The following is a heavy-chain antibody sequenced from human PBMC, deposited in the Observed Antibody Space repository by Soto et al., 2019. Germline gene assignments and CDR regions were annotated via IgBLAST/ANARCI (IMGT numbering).Heavy chain of an antibody. CDR1: GFTFTSFA. CDR2: IRSKTYGGTA. V-gene: IGHV3-49*04. Sequence: PGGSLRLSCAASGFTFTSFAVSWVRQTPGKGLEWIAFIRSKTYGGTAEYAAPVEGRFTISRDDSKSVAYLQMESLKTEDSAVYFCARSLYGWLQLYFNHWGQGTLVTVSS. J-gene: IGHJ4*02. CDR3: ARSLYGWLQLYFNH. D-gene: IGHD3-10*01.